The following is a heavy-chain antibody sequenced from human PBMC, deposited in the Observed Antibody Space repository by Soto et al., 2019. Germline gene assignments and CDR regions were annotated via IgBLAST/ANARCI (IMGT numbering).Heavy chain of an antibody. CDR3: ARVPTIFGVVTTYNGMDV. CDR1: GFTVSSNY. V-gene: IGHV3-53*01. D-gene: IGHD3-3*01. CDR2: LYSGGST. Sequence: EVQLVESGGGLIQPGGSLRLSCAASGFTVSSNYMSWVRQAPGRGLEWVSVLYSGGSTYYADSVKGRFTISRDNSKNTLYPQRNTLRVEDTAVYYGARVPTIFGVVTTYNGMDVWGQGTTVTVSS. J-gene: IGHJ6*02.